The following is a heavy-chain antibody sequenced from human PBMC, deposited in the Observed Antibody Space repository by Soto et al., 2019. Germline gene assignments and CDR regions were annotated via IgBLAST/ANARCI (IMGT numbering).Heavy chain of an antibody. D-gene: IGHD1-26*01. J-gene: IGHJ3*02. Sequence: QVDLVQSGAEVKRPGSSVKVSCTASGGTFSTYPIHWVRQAPGQGLEWMGGIIPMFGSANFAQKFQGRLTLTADKSTGTTYMELSRLTSEDTAVYYWAREGASIVGATGAFDMWGQGTTVSISS. CDR1: GGTFSTYP. CDR2: IIPMFGSA. CDR3: AREGASIVGATGAFDM. V-gene: IGHV1-69*06.